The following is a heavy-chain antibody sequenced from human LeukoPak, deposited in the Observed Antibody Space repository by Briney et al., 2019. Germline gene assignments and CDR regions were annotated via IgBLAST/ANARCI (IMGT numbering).Heavy chain of an antibody. CDR1: GFTFSDYY. Sequence: GGSLRLSCAGSGFTFSDYYMSWIRQAPGKGMKWVSYISSSGSTIYYADSVKGRFTISRDNAKNSLYLQMNSLRAEDTAVYYCARAPYGGKAIGPYDYWGQGTLVTVSS. CDR2: ISSSGSTI. D-gene: IGHD4-23*01. V-gene: IGHV3-11*04. J-gene: IGHJ4*02. CDR3: ARAPYGGKAIGPYDY.